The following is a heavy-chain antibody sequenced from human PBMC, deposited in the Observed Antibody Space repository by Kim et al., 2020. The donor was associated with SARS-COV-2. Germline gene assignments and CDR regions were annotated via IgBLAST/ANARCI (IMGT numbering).Heavy chain of an antibody. V-gene: IGHV3-7*01. J-gene: IGHJ6*02. Sequence: INEDGSSRQHVDSVRGRFTISRDNAKNSLYLQMNSLRAEDTAIYYCVRNEKWGQGTTVTVSS. CDR3: VRNEK. CDR2: INEDGSSR.